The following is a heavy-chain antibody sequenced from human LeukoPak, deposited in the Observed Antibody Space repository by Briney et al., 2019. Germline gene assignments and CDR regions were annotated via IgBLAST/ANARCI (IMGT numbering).Heavy chain of an antibody. V-gene: IGHV4-59*13. CDR2: IYSSGST. Sequence: SETLSLTCSVSGGSITSNHWNWIRQRPGMGLEWLGFIYSSGSTNYNPSLRSRITISVDTSKNQFSLELRSVTAADTAVYYCAKGGYHNNDFYSDDWGQGSLVLVSA. D-gene: IGHD2-15*01. CDR3: AKGGYHNNDFYSDD. CDR1: GGSITSNH. J-gene: IGHJ4*02.